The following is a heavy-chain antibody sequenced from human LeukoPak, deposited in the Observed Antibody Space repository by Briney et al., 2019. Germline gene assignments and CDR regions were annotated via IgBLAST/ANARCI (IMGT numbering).Heavy chain of an antibody. D-gene: IGHD2-15*01. CDR2: IHTSGST. CDR1: GGSISSGSYD. Sequence: PSETLSLTCTVSGGSISSGSYDWSWIRQPAGKGLEWIGRIHTSGSTNYNPPLKSRVTISVDTSKNQFSLKLSSVTAADTAVYYCVAWYNWFDPWGQGTLVTVSS. CDR3: VAWYNWFDP. V-gene: IGHV4-61*02. J-gene: IGHJ5*02.